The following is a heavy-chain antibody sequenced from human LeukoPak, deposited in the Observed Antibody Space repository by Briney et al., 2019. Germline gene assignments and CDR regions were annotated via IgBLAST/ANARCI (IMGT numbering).Heavy chain of an antibody. D-gene: IGHD2-15*01. CDR3: ARDRDMKGYFDY. J-gene: IGHJ4*02. CDR2: IHSGGST. V-gene: IGHV3-53*01. CDR1: GFTVGSNY. Sequence: GGSLRLSCAASGFTVGSNYMSWVRQAPGKGLEWASVIHSGGSTYYADSEKGRFTISRDNSKNTLYLQMNSLRAEDTAVYYCARDRDMKGYFDYWGQGTLVTVSS.